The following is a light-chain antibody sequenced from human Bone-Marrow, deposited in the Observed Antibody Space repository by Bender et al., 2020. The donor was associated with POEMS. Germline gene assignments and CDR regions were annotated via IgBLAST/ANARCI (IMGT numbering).Light chain of an antibody. CDR2: ANN. CDR3: QAWDSSTVV. J-gene: IGLJ2*01. CDR1: SSHIGTGYD. V-gene: IGLV1-40*01. Sequence: QSVLTQPPSVSGVPGQRVTISCTGSSSHIGTGYDVHWYQQLPGTAPKLLIYANNNRPSGVPDRFSGSTSGNTATLTVSGAQAMDEADYYCQAWDSSTVVFGGGTKLTVL.